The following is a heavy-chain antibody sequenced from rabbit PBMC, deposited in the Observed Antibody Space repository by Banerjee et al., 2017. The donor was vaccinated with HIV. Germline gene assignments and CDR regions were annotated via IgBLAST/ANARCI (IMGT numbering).Heavy chain of an antibody. CDR3: ARGYASSGGYAGYLNL. D-gene: IGHD1-1*01. V-gene: IGHV1S45*01. Sequence: QEQLKESGGGLVQPGGSLTLSCKASGFDFNNYYFNWVRQAPGKGLEWIGIIYAGKGTTDYASWVNGRFTISKTSSTTVTLQMTSLTAADTATYFCARGYASSGGYAGYLNLWGPGTLVTVS. CDR1: GFDFNNYYF. J-gene: IGHJ4*01. CDR2: IYAGKGTT.